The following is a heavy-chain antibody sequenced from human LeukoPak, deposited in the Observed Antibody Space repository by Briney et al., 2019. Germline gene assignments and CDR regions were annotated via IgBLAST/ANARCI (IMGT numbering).Heavy chain of an antibody. J-gene: IGHJ6*03. D-gene: IGHD3-10*01. CDR2: IRYDGSNK. Sequence: PGGSLRLSCGASGFTFSSYGMHWVRQAPGKGLEWVAFIRYDGSNKYYADSVKGRFTISRDNSKNTLYLQMNSLRVEDTAVYYCAKGAAGMVRGVIVLYYYYYMDVWGKGTTVTISS. CDR3: AKGAAGMVRGVIVLYYYYYMDV. CDR1: GFTFSSYG. V-gene: IGHV3-30*02.